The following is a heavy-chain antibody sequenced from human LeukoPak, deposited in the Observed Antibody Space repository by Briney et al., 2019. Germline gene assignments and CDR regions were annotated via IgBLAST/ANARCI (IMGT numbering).Heavy chain of an antibody. D-gene: IGHD1-7*01. Sequence: GGSLRLSCAASGFTFSTYSMNWVRQAPGKGLEWVSSISSSSSYIYYADSVKGRLTISRDNAKNSLYLQMNSLRVEDTALYHCARKGLGGELGGFDSWGQGTLVTVSS. CDR3: ARKGLGGELGGFDS. J-gene: IGHJ4*02. CDR1: GFTFSTYS. V-gene: IGHV3-21*04. CDR2: ISSSSSYI.